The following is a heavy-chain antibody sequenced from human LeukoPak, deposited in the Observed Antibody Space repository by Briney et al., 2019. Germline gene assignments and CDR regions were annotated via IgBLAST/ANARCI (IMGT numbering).Heavy chain of an antibody. D-gene: IGHD3-10*01. CDR3: ARHYYGSGSYYDFDY. CDR2: INHSGST. V-gene: IGHV4-34*01. CDR1: GGSFSGYY. Sequence: SETLSLTCAVYGGSFSGYYWSWIRQPPGKGLEWIGEINHSGSTNYNPSLKSRVTISVDTSKNQFSLKLSSVTAADTAVYYCARHYYGSGSYYDFDYWGQGTLVTVSS. J-gene: IGHJ4*02.